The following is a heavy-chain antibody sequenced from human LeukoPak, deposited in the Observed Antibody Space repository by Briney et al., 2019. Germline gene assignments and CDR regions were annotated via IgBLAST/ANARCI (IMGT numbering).Heavy chain of an antibody. V-gene: IGHV4-34*01. CDR1: GGSFSGYY. CDR2: INHSGST. D-gene: IGHD5-18*01. CDR3: ARRPRRYSYGYAFDY. J-gene: IGHJ4*02. Sequence: PSETLSLTCAVYGGSFSGYYWSWIRQPPGKGLEWIGEINHSGSTNYNPSLKSRVTISVDTSKNQFSLKLSSVTAAGTAVYYCARRPRRYSYGYAFDYWGQGTLVTVSS.